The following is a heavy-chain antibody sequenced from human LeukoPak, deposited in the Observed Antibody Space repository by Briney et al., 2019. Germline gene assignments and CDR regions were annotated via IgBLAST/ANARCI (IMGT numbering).Heavy chain of an antibody. CDR2: IIPIFGTA. Sequence: ASVKVSRKASGGTFSSYAISWVRQAPGQGLEWMGGIIPIFGTANYAQKFQGRVTITADESTSTAYMELSSLRSEDTAVYYCASQEARAVAEPAFDYWGQGTLVTVSS. CDR3: ASQEARAVAEPAFDY. J-gene: IGHJ4*02. D-gene: IGHD6-19*01. V-gene: IGHV1-69*13. CDR1: GGTFSSYA.